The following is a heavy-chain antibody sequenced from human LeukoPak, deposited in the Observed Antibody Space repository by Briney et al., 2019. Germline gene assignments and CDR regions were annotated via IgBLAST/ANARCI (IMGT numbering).Heavy chain of an antibody. D-gene: IGHD6-13*01. J-gene: IGHJ4*02. CDR2: IRSNGGST. CDR3: VKRFTAAAGAFDEDY. Sequence: PGRSRSLSSSVVAFTFSTFATHCDRKAHGNGLEYVSAIRSNGGSTYYADSVKGRFTISRDNSKNTLYLQMSRLRAEDTAVYYCVKRFTAAAGAFDEDYWGQGTLVTVSS. CDR1: AFTFSTFA. V-gene: IGHV3-64D*06.